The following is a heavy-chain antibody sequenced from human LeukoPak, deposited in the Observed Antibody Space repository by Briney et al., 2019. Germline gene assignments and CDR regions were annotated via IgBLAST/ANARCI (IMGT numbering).Heavy chain of an antibody. D-gene: IGHD6-13*01. CDR1: GGSISSYY. Sequence: PSETLSLTCTVSGGSISSYYWSWIRQPPGKGLEWIGYIYYSGGTNYNPSLKSRVTISVDTSKNQFSLKLTSVTAADTAVYYCARVAIPGYSSSHLDYWGQGTLVTVSS. CDR2: IYYSGGT. J-gene: IGHJ4*02. V-gene: IGHV4-59*01. CDR3: ARVAIPGYSSSHLDY.